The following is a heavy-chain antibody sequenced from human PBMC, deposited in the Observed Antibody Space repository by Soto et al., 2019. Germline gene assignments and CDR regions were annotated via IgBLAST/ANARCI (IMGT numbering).Heavy chain of an antibody. CDR3: ARVSGSYYYGMDV. CDR2: IYHSGST. Sequence: SETLSLTCTVSGGSINSDDYYCRLIRQPPGKGLEWIGEIYHSGSTNYNPSLKSRVTISVDKSKNQFSLKLSSVTAADTAVYYCARVSGSYYYGMDVWGQGTTVT. CDR1: GGSINSDDYY. J-gene: IGHJ6*02. D-gene: IGHD1-26*01. V-gene: IGHV4-61*05.